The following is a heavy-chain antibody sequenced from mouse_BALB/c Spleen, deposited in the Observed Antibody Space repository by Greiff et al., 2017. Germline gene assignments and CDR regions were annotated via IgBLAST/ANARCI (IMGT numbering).Heavy chain of an antibody. D-gene: IGHD2-1*01. CDR2: IDPENGNT. CDR1: GFNIKDYY. CDR3: ARYGNYWVYFDY. V-gene: IGHV14-1*02. Sequence: EVQVVESGAELVRPGALVKLSCKASGFNIKDYYMHWVKQRPEQGLEWIGWIDPENGNTIYDPKFQGKASITADTSSNTAYLQLSSLTSEDTAVYYCARYGNYWVYFDYWGQGTTLTVSS. J-gene: IGHJ2*01.